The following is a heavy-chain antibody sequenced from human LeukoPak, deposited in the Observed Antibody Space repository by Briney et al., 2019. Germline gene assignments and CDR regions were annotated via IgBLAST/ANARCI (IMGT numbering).Heavy chain of an antibody. CDR3: ARERYSSSWYLDY. J-gene: IGHJ4*02. D-gene: IGHD6-13*01. Sequence: PGGSLRLSCAASGFTFSSYAMHWVRQAPGKGLEWVAVISYDGSNKYYADSVKGRFTISRDNSKNTLYLQMNSLRAEDTAAYYCARERYSSSWYLDYWGQGTLVTVSS. CDR2: ISYDGSNK. V-gene: IGHV3-30-3*01. CDR1: GFTFSSYA.